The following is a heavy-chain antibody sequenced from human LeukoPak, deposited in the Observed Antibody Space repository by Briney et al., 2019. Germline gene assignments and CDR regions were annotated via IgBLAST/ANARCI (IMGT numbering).Heavy chain of an antibody. CDR3: ARIGGYCSSTSCYAEYYFDY. D-gene: IGHD2-2*01. J-gene: IGHJ4*02. V-gene: IGHV3-21*01. CDR2: ISSSSSYI. Sequence: GGSLRLSCAASGFTFSSYSMNWVRQAPGKGLEWVSSISSSSSYIYYADSVKGRFTISRDNAKNSLYLQMNSLRAGDTAVYYCARIGGYCSSTSCYAEYYFDYWGQGTLVTVSS. CDR1: GFTFSSYS.